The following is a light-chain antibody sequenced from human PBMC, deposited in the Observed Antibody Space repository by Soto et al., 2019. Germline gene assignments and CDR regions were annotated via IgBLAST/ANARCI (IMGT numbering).Light chain of an antibody. V-gene: IGKV3-15*01. CDR3: QQYGDWPPDT. CDR2: DAS. Sequence: EIVMTQSPATLSVSPGERATLSCRASQSVSRNLAWYQQKPGQPPRLLIYDASTRATGVPARFGGSGSGTEFTLTISGLQSEDFPVYYCQQYGDWPPDTFGQGTKVEI. CDR1: QSVSRN. J-gene: IGKJ2*01.